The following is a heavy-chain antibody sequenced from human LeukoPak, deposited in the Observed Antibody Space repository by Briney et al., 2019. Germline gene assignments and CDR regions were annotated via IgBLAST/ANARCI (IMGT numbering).Heavy chain of an antibody. V-gene: IGHV3-30*18. CDR1: GFTFSSYG. D-gene: IGHD5-18*01. J-gene: IGHJ4*02. CDR3: AKDRYSYAFEYSDS. CDR2: ISNDGSKK. Sequence: GGSLRLTCAASGFTFSSYGMHWVRQAPGKGLDWVAVISNDGSKKYYADSVKGRFTISRDNSKNTLSLQVSSLRTEDTAVYYCAKDRYSYAFEYSDSWGQGTLVTVSS.